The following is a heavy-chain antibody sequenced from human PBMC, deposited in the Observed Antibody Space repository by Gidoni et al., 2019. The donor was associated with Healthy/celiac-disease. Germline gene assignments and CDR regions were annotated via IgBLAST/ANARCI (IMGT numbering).Heavy chain of an antibody. J-gene: IGHJ6*02. CDR1: GGTFSRYA. V-gene: IGHV1-69*06. D-gene: IGHD3-16*01. Sequence: QGKLVQSGAEVTKPGSSVKVSCKTSGGTFSRYAISWVRQAPGQGLEWMGGIIPICCTANYAQKFQGRVTITADNSTSTAYMELSSLRSEDTAVYYCARGGLPMTHYYYYGMDVWGQGTTVTVSS. CDR2: IIPICCTA. CDR3: ARGGLPMTHYYYYGMDV.